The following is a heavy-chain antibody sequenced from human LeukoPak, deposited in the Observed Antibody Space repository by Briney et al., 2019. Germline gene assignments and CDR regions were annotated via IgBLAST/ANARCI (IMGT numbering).Heavy chain of an antibody. D-gene: IGHD5-18*01. CDR2: IYSGGST. CDR3: TTKRGYSYGYAD. J-gene: IGHJ4*02. V-gene: IGHV3-66*01. Sequence: GGSLRLSCAASGFTVSSNYMSWVRQAPGKGLEWLSVIYSGGSTYYADSVKGRFTISRDNSKNTLYLQVNSLRAEDTAVYYSTTKRGYSYGYADWGQGTLVTVSS. CDR1: GFTVSSNY.